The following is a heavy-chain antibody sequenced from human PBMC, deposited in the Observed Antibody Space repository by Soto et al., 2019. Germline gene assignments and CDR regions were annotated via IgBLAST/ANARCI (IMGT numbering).Heavy chain of an antibody. D-gene: IGHD6-19*01. CDR3: ARELPGIAVAGYQH. CDR2: IYSGGST. V-gene: IGHV3-66*01. J-gene: IGHJ1*01. Sequence: GGSLRLSCAASGFTVSSNYMSWVRQAPGKGLEWVSVIYSGGSTYYADSVKGRFTISRDNSKNTLYLQMNSLRAEDTAVYYCARELPGIAVAGYQHWGQGTLVTVSS. CDR1: GFTVSSNY.